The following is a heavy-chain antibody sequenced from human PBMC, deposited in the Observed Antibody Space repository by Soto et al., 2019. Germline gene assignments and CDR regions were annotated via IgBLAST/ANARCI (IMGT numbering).Heavy chain of an antibody. D-gene: IGHD4-17*01. CDR1: GLTFNSHA. J-gene: IGHJ4*02. CDR2: ISYDASRK. CDR3: ATDGGYGDLDY. Sequence: LRLYCEVSGLTFNSHALHWVRQAPGKVLEWVSVISYDASRKFYADPVKVRFIISRDNVNSTLYLHMNNLKTEDTAMYYCATDGGYGDLDYGGQG. V-gene: IGHV3-30-3*01.